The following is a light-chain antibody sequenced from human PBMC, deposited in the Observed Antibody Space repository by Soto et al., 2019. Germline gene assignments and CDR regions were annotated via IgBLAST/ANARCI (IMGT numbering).Light chain of an antibody. Sequence: QSALTQPPSVSGSPGQSVTISCTGTSTDFVSYNRVSWYQQPPGTAPKLIIYEASNRPSGVPGRFSGSKSGNTASLTISGLQAADAADYYCSLYTSENTYVFGTGTKLTVL. CDR2: EAS. V-gene: IGLV2-18*01. CDR3: SLYTSENTYV. CDR1: STDFVSYNR. J-gene: IGLJ1*01.